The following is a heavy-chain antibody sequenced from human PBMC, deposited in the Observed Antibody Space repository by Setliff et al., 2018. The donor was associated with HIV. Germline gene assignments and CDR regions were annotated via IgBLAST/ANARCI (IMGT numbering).Heavy chain of an antibody. CDR1: GDSISNSY. CDR3: AREDNYYSDSIGYSFFDY. CDR2: IDDSGTT. Sequence: SLTCTVSGDSISNSYWSWIRQPPGKGLEWIGCIDDSGTTNYNPSLETRVTISIDTSKKQFSLKLSSVTAADTAIYFCAREDNYYSDSIGYSFFDYWGQGTLVTVSS. V-gene: IGHV4-59*01. J-gene: IGHJ4*02. D-gene: IGHD3-22*01.